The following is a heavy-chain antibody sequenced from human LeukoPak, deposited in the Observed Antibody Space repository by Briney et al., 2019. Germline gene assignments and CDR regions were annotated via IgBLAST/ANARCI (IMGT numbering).Heavy chain of an antibody. CDR2: ITSSGSGT. CDR1: GFTFNNYA. Sequence: GGSLRLSCAASGFTFNNYAMSWVRQAPGKGLEWVSVITSSGSGTYYAGSVRGRFTTSRDNSKSILYLQMSSLRAEDTAVYYCANGGARGMYYFDYWGQGALVTVSS. V-gene: IGHV3-23*01. CDR3: ANGGARGMYYFDY. D-gene: IGHD3-10*01. J-gene: IGHJ4*02.